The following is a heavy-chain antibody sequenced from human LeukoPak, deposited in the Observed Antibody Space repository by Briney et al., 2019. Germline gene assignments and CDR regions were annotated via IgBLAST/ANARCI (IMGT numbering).Heavy chain of an antibody. CDR2: IYYSGST. V-gene: IGHV4-59*01. Sequence: SETLSLTCTVSGGSISSYYWSWIRQPPGKGLEWIGYIYYSGSTNYNPSLKSRVTISVDTSKNQFSLKLSSVTAADTAVYYCARDYCSGGSCYSGVNWFDPWGQGTLVTVSS. D-gene: IGHD2-15*01. CDR1: GGSISSYY. J-gene: IGHJ5*02. CDR3: ARDYCSGGSCYSGVNWFDP.